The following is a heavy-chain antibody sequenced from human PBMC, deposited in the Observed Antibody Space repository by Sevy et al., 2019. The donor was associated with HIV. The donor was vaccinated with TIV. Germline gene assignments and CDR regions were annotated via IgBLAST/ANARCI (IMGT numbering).Heavy chain of an antibody. D-gene: IGHD6-19*01. CDR3: ARCGVVVAGRYDAFDI. Sequence: GGSLRLSCAASGFTVSSNYMSWVRQAPGKGLEWVSVIYSGGSTYYADAVKGRFTISRDNSKNTLYLQMNSLRAEDTAVYYCARCGVVVAGRYDAFDIWGQGTMVTVSS. CDR1: GFTVSSNY. V-gene: IGHV3-53*01. J-gene: IGHJ3*02. CDR2: IYSGGST.